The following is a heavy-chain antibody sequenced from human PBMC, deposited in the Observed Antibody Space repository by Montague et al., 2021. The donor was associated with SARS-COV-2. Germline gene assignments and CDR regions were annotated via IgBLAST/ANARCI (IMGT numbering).Heavy chain of an antibody. CDR1: GVSRSTSGIC. Sequence: PALVKSTQTLTLTCTFSGVSRSTSGICVSWIRQPPGKALEWLARIDWDDDKYYSTSLKTRLTISKDTSKNQVVLTMTNMDPVDTATYYCARILVAAAGSPFDPWGQGTLVTVSS. J-gene: IGHJ5*02. V-gene: IGHV2-70*11. CDR2: IDWDDDK. D-gene: IGHD6-13*01. CDR3: ARILVAAAGSPFDP.